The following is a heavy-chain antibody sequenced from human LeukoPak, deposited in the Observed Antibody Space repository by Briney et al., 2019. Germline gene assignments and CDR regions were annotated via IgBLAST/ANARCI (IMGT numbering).Heavy chain of an antibody. CDR3: GYTNNFYH. D-gene: IGHD3-16*02. CDR1: GFTFSGYW. J-gene: IGHJ4*02. V-gene: IGHV3-7*01. Sequence: GGSLRLSCAASGFTFSGYWMSWVRQAPGQGLEWVANIKHDGSEEYYVDSVKGRFTISRDDGRNSVSLQMNSVRAEDTAVYYCGYTNNFYHWGQGTLVVVSS. CDR2: IKHDGSEE.